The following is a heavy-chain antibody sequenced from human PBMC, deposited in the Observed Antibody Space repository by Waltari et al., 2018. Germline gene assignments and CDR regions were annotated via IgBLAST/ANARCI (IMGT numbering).Heavy chain of an antibody. CDR3: ARGRSADGYITDL. J-gene: IGHJ5*02. CDR2: ISYHGSNK. D-gene: IGHD5-12*01. Sequence: QMQLVESGGGVVQPGGSLRLSCRGSELNLNNYAMQWVRQAPGKGLEWVALISYHGSNKYYADSVRSRFGISRDTSKNTVDLQMDSVRHEDTAMYFCARGRSADGYITDLWGQETLVTVSP. V-gene: IGHV3-30*09. CDR1: ELNLNNYA.